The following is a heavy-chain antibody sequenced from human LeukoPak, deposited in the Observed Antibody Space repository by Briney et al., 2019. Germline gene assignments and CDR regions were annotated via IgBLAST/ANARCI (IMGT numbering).Heavy chain of an antibody. D-gene: IGHD1-26*01. V-gene: IGHV1-46*01. CDR3: AREMGVGSTMGYFYY. CDR1: GYSITLHF. CDR2: INPGGGST. Sequence: ASVKVSCKASGYSITLHFMHWVRQAPGQGLEWMGIINPGGGSTTYAEKFQGRVTMTWDTSTSTVYMELSSLTSEDTAVYYCAREMGVGSTMGYFYYWGQGTLVTVSS. J-gene: IGHJ4*02.